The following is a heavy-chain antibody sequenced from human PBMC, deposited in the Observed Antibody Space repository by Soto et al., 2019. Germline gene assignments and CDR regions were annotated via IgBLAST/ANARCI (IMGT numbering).Heavy chain of an antibody. CDR1: GYTFTSYA. Sequence: ASVKVSCKASGYTFTSYAMHWVRQAPGQRLEWMGWINAGIGNTKYSQKFQGRVTITADESTSTAYMELSSLRSEDTAVYYCARARGYYYDSSGYSGEAFDIWGQGTMVTVSS. D-gene: IGHD3-22*01. CDR3: ARARGYYYDSSGYSGEAFDI. J-gene: IGHJ3*02. V-gene: IGHV1-3*01. CDR2: INAGIGNT.